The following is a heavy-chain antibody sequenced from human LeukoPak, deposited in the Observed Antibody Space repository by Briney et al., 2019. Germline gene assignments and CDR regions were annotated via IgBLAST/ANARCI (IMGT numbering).Heavy chain of an antibody. Sequence: SETLSLTCTVSGGSISSSSYYWGWIRQPPGKGLEWIGSIYYSRSTYYNPSLMSRVTISVDTSKNQFSLKLSSVTAADTAVYYCARHRVTMVRGVILPDNWFDPWGQGTLVTVSS. V-gene: IGHV4-39*01. CDR3: ARHRVTMVRGVILPDNWFDP. D-gene: IGHD3-10*01. CDR1: GGSISSSSYY. J-gene: IGHJ5*02. CDR2: IYYSRST.